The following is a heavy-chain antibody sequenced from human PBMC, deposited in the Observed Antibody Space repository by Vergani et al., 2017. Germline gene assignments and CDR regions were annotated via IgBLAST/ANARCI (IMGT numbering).Heavy chain of an antibody. CDR1: GFTFSSYA. Sequence: EVQLLESGGGLVQPGGSLRLSCAASGFTFSSYAMSWVRQAPGKGLEWVSAISGSGGSTYYADSVKGRFTISRDNSKNTLYLQMNSLRAEDTAVYYWAKDPQQGEVTLSYVDDWGQGTLVTVSS. J-gene: IGHJ4*02. CDR3: AKDPQQGEVTLSYVDD. CDR2: ISGSGGST. V-gene: IGHV3-23*01. D-gene: IGHD3-16*01.